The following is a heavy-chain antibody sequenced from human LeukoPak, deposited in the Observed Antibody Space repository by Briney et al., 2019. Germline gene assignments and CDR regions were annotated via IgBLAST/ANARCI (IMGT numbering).Heavy chain of an antibody. V-gene: IGHV3-66*01. Sequence: GGSLRLSCAASGFNVNSNYMSWVRQAPGKGLEWVSIIYSGGSTHYGDSVKRRFPISRDNSKTTLYLQMNTLRAEDTAVYYFAKAKYEILTGYLYFDYWGQGTLVTVSS. CDR3: AKAKYEILTGYLYFDY. D-gene: IGHD3-9*01. J-gene: IGHJ4*02. CDR1: GFNVNSNY. CDR2: IYSGGST.